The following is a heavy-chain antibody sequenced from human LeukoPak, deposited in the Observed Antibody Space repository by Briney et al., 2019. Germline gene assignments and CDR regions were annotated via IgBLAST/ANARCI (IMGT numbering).Heavy chain of an antibody. CDR2: INHSGST. Sequence: PSETLSLTCTVSGGSISSYYWSWIRQPPGKGLEWIGEINHSGSTNYNPSLKSRVTISVDTSKNQFSLKLGSVTAADTAVYYCARGRRGYSYGPASNFDYWGQGTLVTVSS. J-gene: IGHJ4*02. CDR3: ARGRRGYSYGPASNFDY. V-gene: IGHV4-34*01. D-gene: IGHD5-18*01. CDR1: GGSISSYY.